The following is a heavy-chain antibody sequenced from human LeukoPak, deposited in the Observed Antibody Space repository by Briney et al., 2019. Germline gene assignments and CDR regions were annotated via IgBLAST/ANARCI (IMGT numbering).Heavy chain of an antibody. Sequence: PGGSLRLSCAASGFTFSSYAMHWVRQAPGKGLEWVSVIYSGGSTYYADSVKGRFTISRDNSKNTLYLQMNSLRAEDTAVYYCAASSSSKQPPFDYWGQGTLVTVSS. D-gene: IGHD2-2*01. J-gene: IGHJ4*02. CDR1: GFTFSSYA. CDR2: IYSGGST. V-gene: IGHV3-53*01. CDR3: AASSSSKQPPFDY.